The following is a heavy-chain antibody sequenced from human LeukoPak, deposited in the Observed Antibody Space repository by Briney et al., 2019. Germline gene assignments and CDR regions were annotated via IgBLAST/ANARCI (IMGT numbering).Heavy chain of an antibody. Sequence: ASVKVSCKASGYTFTGYYMHWVRQAPGQGLEWMGRINPNSGGTNYAQKSQGRVTMTRDTSISTAYMELSRLRSDDTAVYYCARDHLAPGHVASAPFDPWGQGTLVTVSS. V-gene: IGHV1-2*06. CDR2: INPNSGGT. CDR1: GYTFTGYY. CDR3: ARDHLAPGHVASAPFDP. J-gene: IGHJ5*02. D-gene: IGHD3-3*02.